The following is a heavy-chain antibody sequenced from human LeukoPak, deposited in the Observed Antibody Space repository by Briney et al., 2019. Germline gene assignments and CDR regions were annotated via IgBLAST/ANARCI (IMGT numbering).Heavy chain of an antibody. CDR3: ARGDGYNYWFDY. CDR2: IIPIFGIA. CDR1: GGTFSSYA. V-gene: IGHV1-69*04. J-gene: IGHJ4*02. Sequence: ASVKVSCKASGGTFSSYAISRVRQAPGQGLEWMGRIIPIFGIANYAQKFQGRVTITADKSTSTAYMELSSLRSEDTAVYYCARGDGYNYWFDYWGQGTLVTVSS. D-gene: IGHD5-24*01.